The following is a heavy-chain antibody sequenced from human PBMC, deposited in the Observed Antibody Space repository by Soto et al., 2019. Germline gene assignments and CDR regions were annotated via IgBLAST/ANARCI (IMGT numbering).Heavy chain of an antibody. D-gene: IGHD3-10*01. CDR2: IYYSGST. CDR3: ARDQQGGRGNYYYYGMDV. CDR1: GCSISSGGYY. V-gene: IGHV4-31*03. J-gene: IGHJ6*02. Sequence: SETLSLTCTVSGCSISSGGYYWSWIRQHPGKGLEWIGYIYYSGSTYYNPSLKSRVTISVDTSKNQFSLKLSSVTAADTAVYYCARDQQGGRGNYYYYGMDVWGQGTTVTVSS.